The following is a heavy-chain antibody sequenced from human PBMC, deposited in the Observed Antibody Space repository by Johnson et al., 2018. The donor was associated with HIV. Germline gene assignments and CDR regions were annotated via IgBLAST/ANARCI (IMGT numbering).Heavy chain of an antibody. CDR3: ANLEYNTTDVFDI. D-gene: IGHD1-14*01. CDR1: GFTFSYYG. Sequence: QVQLVESGGGVVQPGRSLRLSCVASGFTFSYYGMNWVRQAPGKGLEWVAVISYDGSDKYYADSLKGRFTISRDNSKNTLYLQINSLRAEDTAVYYCANLEYNTTDVFDIWGQGTMVTVSS. J-gene: IGHJ3*02. CDR2: ISYDGSDK. V-gene: IGHV3-30*18.